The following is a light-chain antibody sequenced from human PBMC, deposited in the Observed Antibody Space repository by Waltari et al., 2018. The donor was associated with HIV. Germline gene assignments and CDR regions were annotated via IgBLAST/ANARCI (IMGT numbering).Light chain of an antibody. Sequence: QSVMTQPPSVSGTPGQSVTISCSGSSSNIGTNLVIWYQQLPGTAPKPLIYTNNQRPSGVPDRFSGSRSGTSASLAISGLQSEDEADYYCAAWDDSLSGVVFGGGTKLTVL. V-gene: IGLV1-44*01. CDR1: SSNIGTNL. CDR3: AAWDDSLSGVV. J-gene: IGLJ2*01. CDR2: TNN.